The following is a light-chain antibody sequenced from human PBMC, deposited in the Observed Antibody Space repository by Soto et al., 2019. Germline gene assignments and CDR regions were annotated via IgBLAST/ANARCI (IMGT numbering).Light chain of an antibody. V-gene: IGKV1-27*01. J-gene: IGKJ3*01. CDR2: AAS. CDR1: QGISNY. Sequence: DLPMTQSPSSLSASVGDRVTITCRASQGISNYLAWYQQKPGKVPKLLIYAASTLPSGVPSRFSGSGSGTDFTLTISSLQPEDVASYYCQNYNSAPFTFGPGTEVDIK. CDR3: QNYNSAPFT.